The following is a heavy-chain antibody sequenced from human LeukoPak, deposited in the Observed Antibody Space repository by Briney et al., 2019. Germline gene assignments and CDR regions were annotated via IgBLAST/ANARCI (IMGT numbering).Heavy chain of an antibody. CDR2: IYPGDSDT. Sequence: GESLKISCKGSGYSFTSYWIGWVRQMPGKGLEWMGIIYPGDSDTRYSPSFQGQVTISADKSISTAYLQWSSLKASDTAMYYCARLLLWFGELSGFDYWGQGTLVTVPS. CDR1: GYSFTSYW. V-gene: IGHV5-51*01. CDR3: ARLLLWFGELSGFDY. J-gene: IGHJ4*02. D-gene: IGHD3-10*01.